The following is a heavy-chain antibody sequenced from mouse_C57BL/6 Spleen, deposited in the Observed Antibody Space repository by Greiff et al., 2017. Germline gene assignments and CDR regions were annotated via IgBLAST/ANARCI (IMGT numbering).Heavy chain of an antibody. Sequence: QVHVKQSGAELVRPGSSVKLSCKASGYTFTSYWMHWVKQRPIQGLEWIGNIDPSDSETQYNQKFKDKATLTVAKSSSTAYMQLSSLTSEDSAVYYCARGGWDVRYFDVWGTGTTVTVSS. D-gene: IGHD4-1*01. CDR1: GYTFTSYW. V-gene: IGHV1-52*01. CDR2: IDPSDSET. J-gene: IGHJ1*03. CDR3: ARGGWDVRYFDV.